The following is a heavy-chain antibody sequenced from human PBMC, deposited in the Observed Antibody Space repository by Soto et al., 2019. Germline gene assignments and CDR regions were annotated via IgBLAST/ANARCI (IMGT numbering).Heavy chain of an antibody. CDR1: GFTFSGSA. CDR3: TSNDFWSGYSWFDP. Sequence: GSLRLSCAAPGFTFSGSAMHWVRQASGKGLEWVGRIRSKANSYATAYAASVKGRFTISRDDSKNTAYLQMNSLKTEDTAVYYCTSNDFWSGYSWFDPWGQGTLVTVSS. CDR2: IRSKANSYAT. D-gene: IGHD3-3*01. J-gene: IGHJ5*02. V-gene: IGHV3-73*01.